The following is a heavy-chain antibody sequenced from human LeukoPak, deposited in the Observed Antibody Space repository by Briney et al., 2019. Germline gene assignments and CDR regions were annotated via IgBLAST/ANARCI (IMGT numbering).Heavy chain of an antibody. CDR3: ASDMTSDEN. Sequence: GGSLRLSCAASGFTFSSYDMHWVRQAPGKGLEWVAVISYDGSNKYYVDSVKGRFTISRDNSKNTLYLQMNSLRTEDTAVYYCASDMTSDENWGQGTLVPVSS. J-gene: IGHJ4*02. CDR1: GFTFSSYD. V-gene: IGHV3-30*03. D-gene: IGHD4-11*01. CDR2: ISYDGSNK.